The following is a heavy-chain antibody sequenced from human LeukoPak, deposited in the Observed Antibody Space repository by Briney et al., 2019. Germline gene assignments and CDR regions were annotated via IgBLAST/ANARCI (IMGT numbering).Heavy chain of an antibody. CDR2: ITPILGIA. V-gene: IGHV1-69*02. J-gene: IGHJ6*02. CDR3: ARSDEDCSSTSCYGGGSSSSYGDYYYGMDV. Sequence: SVKVSCKASGGTFSSYTISWVRQAPGQGLEWMGRITPILGIANYAQKFQGRVTITADKSTSTAYMELSSLRSEDTAVYYCARSDEDCSSTSCYGGGSSSSYGDYYYGMDVWGQGTTVTVSS. CDR1: GGTFSSYT. D-gene: IGHD2-2*01.